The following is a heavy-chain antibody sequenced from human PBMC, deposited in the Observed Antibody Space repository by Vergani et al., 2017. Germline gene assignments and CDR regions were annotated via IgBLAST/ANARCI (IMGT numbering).Heavy chain of an antibody. V-gene: IGHV3-30*02. D-gene: IGHD5-18*01. J-gene: IGHJ4*02. CDR1: GFTFSSYA. Sequence: QVQLVESGGGVVQPGGSLRLSCAASGFTFSSYAMHWVRQAPGKGLEWVAFIRYDGSNQYYADSVKCRFTISRDNSKNTLYLQMNSLRSEDTAVYYCASPDESYGYGGGGYWGQGTLVTVSS. CDR2: IRYDGSNQ. CDR3: ASPDESYGYGGGGY.